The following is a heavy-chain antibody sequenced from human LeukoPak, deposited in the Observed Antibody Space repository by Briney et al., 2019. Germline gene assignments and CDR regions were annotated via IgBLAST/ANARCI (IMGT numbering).Heavy chain of an antibody. CDR2: IRYDGSNK. V-gene: IGHV3-30*02. Sequence: PGGSLRLSCAASGFTFNNYWMTWVRQAPGKGLEWVAFIRYDGSNKYYADSVKGRFTISRDNSKNTLYLQMNSLRAEDTAVYYCAKDPGYGVRFDPWGQGTLVTVSS. J-gene: IGHJ5*02. CDR1: GFTFNNYW. D-gene: IGHD5-18*01. CDR3: AKDPGYGVRFDP.